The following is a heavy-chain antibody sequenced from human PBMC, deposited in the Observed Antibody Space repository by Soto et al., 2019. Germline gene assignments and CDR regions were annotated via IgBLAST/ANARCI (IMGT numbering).Heavy chain of an antibody. CDR1: GGSISSYY. Sequence: SETLSLTCTVSGGSISSYYWSWIRQPPGKGLEWIGYIYYSGSTNYNPSLKSRVTISVDTSKNQFSLKLSSVTAADTAVYYCARDRGYCSGGSCYSTYYYYYGMDVWGQGTTVTVSS. D-gene: IGHD2-15*01. V-gene: IGHV4-59*01. CDR3: ARDRGYCSGGSCYSTYYYYYGMDV. J-gene: IGHJ6*02. CDR2: IYYSGST.